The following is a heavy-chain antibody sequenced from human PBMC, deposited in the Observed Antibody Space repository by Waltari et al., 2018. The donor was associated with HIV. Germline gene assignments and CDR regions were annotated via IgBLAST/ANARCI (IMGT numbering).Heavy chain of an antibody. V-gene: IGHV4-59*01. J-gene: IGHJ4*02. CDR3: ARDKRDGGNHRAYFDY. Sequence: QVQLQESGPGLVKPSETLSLTCTVSGGSISSYYWSWIRQPPGEGLEWVGYIYDSGSTNDNPSLKRRVTISVDTANDQFSLKLSSVTAADTAVYYCARDKRDGGNHRAYFDYWGQGSLVTVSS. CDR2: IYDSGST. D-gene: IGHD2-15*01. CDR1: GGSISSYY.